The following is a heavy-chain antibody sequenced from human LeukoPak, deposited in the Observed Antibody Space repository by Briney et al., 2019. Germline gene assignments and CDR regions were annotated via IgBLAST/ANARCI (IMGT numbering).Heavy chain of an antibody. CDR1: GGSITNYY. CDR2: INHSGST. D-gene: IGHD6-13*01. CDR3: ARGGSSWYYYYMDV. J-gene: IGHJ6*03. V-gene: IGHV4-34*01. Sequence: SETLSLTCTVPGGSITNYYWSWIRQPPGKGLEWIGEINHSGSTNYNPSLKSRVTISVDTSKNQFSLKLSSVTAADTAVYYCARGGSSWYYYYMDVWGKGTTVTVSS.